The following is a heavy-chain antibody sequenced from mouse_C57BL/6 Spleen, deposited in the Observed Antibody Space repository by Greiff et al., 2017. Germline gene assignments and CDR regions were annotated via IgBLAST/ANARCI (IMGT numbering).Heavy chain of an antibody. D-gene: IGHD1-1*01. CDR1: GFSLTSYG. Sequence: VKLVESGPGLVQPSQSLSITCTVSGFSLTSYGVHWVRQSPGKGLEWLGVIWRGGSTDYNAAFMSRLSITKDNSKSQVFFKMNSLQADDTAIYYCAKPNYYGSSYWYFDVWGTGTTVTVSS. CDR2: IWRGGST. V-gene: IGHV2-5*01. CDR3: AKPNYYGSSYWYFDV. J-gene: IGHJ1*03.